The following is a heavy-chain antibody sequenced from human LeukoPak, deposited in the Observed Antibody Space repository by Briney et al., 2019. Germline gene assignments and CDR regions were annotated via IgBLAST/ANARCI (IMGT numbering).Heavy chain of an antibody. J-gene: IGHJ5*02. V-gene: IGHV4-34*01. Sequence: SETLSLTCAVYGGSFSGYYWSWIRQPPGKGLEWIGEINHSGSTNYNPSLKSRVTISVDTSKNQFSLKLSSVTAADTAVYYCARGQITMVRGVIFRWFDPWGQGTLVTVSS. D-gene: IGHD3-10*01. CDR2: INHSGST. CDR1: GGSFSGYY. CDR3: ARGQITMVRGVIFRWFDP.